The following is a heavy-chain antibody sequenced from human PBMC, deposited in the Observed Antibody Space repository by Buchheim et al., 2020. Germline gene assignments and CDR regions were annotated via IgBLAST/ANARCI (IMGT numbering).Heavy chain of an antibody. D-gene: IGHD3-3*01. Sequence: EVQLLESGGGLVQPGGSLRLSCAASGFTFSSYAMSWVRQAPGKGLEWVSAISGSGGSTYYADSVKGRFTISRDNSKHTLYLQMNSLRAEDTAVYYCAKGSTSYEYYDFWSGYYGNWFDPWGQGTL. V-gene: IGHV3-23*01. J-gene: IGHJ5*02. CDR2: ISGSGGST. CDR1: GFTFSSYA. CDR3: AKGSTSYEYYDFWSGYYGNWFDP.